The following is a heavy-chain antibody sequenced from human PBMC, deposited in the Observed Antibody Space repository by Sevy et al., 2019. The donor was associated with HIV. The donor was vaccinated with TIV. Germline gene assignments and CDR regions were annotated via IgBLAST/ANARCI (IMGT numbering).Heavy chain of an antibody. CDR2: ISGSGGST. V-gene: IGHV3-23*01. CDR1: GFTFSSYA. CDR3: AKCRDSSTYRSQYFQH. J-gene: IGHJ1*01. Sequence: GGFLRLSCAASGFTFSSYAMSWVRQAPGKGLERVSAISGSGGSTYYADSVKGRFTISRDNSKNTLYLQMNSLRAEDTTVYYCAKCRDSSTYRSQYFQHWGQGTLVSVSS. D-gene: IGHD6-13*01.